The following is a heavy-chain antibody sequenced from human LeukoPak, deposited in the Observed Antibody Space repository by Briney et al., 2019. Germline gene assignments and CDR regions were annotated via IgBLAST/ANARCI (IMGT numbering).Heavy chain of an antibody. CDR2: IYYSGST. J-gene: IGHJ4*02. D-gene: IGHD1-26*01. V-gene: IGHV4-59*08. CDR3: ARAIEVGAMTPFDY. CDR1: GGSISSYY. Sequence: SETLSLTCTVSGGSISSYYWSWIRQPPGKGLEWIGYIYYSGSTNYNPSLKSRVTISVDTSKNQFSLKLTSVTAADTAVYYCARAIEVGAMTPFDYWGQGTLVTVSS.